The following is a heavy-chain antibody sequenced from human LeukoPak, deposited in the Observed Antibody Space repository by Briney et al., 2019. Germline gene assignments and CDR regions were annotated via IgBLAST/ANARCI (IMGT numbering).Heavy chain of an antibody. CDR3: ARRGRWLQSVDY. J-gene: IGHJ4*02. V-gene: IGHV4-39*01. D-gene: IGHD3-16*01. CDR1: GGSISSSSYS. Sequence: SETLSLTCTVSGGSISSSSYSWGWIRQPPGKGLEWIGSIYYSGSTYYNPSLKSRVTISVDTSKNQFSLKLSSVTAADTAVYYCARRGRWLQSVDYWGQGTLVTVSS. CDR2: IYYSGST.